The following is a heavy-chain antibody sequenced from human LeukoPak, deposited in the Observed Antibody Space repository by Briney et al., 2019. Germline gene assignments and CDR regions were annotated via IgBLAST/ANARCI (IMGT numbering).Heavy chain of an antibody. CDR3: ARDKAYYDFWSALDAFDI. CDR1: GYTFTSYG. D-gene: IGHD3-3*01. CDR2: ISAYNGNT. Sequence: ASVKVSCKASGYTFTSYGISWVRQAPEQGLEWMGWISAYNGNTNYAQKLQGRVTMTTDTSTSTAYMELRSLRSDDTAVYYCARDKAYYDFWSALDAFDIWGQGTMVTVSS. V-gene: IGHV1-18*01. J-gene: IGHJ3*02.